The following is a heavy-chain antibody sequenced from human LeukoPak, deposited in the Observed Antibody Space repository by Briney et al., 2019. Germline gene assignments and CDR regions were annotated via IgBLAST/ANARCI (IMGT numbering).Heavy chain of an antibody. D-gene: IGHD3-3*01. V-gene: IGHV1-2*02. J-gene: IGHJ3*02. CDR2: INPNSGGT. CDR1: GYTFTGYY. Sequence: ASVKVSCKASGYTFTGYYMRWVRQAPGQGLEWMGWINPNSGGTTYAQKFQGRVTMTRDTSISTAYLELSRLRSDDTAVYYCARDPLEWLVLPKAFDIWGQGAMVTVSS. CDR3: ARDPLEWLVLPKAFDI.